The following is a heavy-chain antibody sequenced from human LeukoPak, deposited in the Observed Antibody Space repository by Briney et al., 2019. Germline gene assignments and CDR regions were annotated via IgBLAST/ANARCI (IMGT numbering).Heavy chain of an antibody. Sequence: GGSLRLSCAASGCTFSSYDMHWVRQPTGKGLEWVSAIGVAGDTFYAGSVKGRFTISRENAKNALFLQMNSLRAGDTAVYYCTRDRHGMDVWGQGTTVTVSS. J-gene: IGHJ6*02. CDR2: IGVAGDT. CDR3: TRDRHGMDV. CDR1: GCTFSSYD. V-gene: IGHV3-13*01.